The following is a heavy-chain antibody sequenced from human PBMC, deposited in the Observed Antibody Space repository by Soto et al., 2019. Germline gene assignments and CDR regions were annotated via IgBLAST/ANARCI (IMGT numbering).Heavy chain of an antibody. V-gene: IGHV5-10-1*01. CDR3: GREWGSSVEDCYYYGMDV. CDR2: IDPSDSYT. CDR1: GYSFTSYW. J-gene: IGHJ6*02. Sequence: GESLKISCKGSGYSFTSYWISLVRQMPGKGLGWMGRIDPSDSYTHYSPSFQGHVTISADKSIITAYLQWSSLKDSDTAMYYCGREWGSSVEDCYYYGMDVWGQGTTVTVSS. D-gene: IGHD6-6*01.